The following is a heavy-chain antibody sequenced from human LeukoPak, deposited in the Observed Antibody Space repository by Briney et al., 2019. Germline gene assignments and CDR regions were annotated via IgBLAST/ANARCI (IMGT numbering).Heavy chain of an antibody. CDR1: GGSISSGGYY. CDR2: IYYSGST. J-gene: IGHJ6*02. CDR3: ARERGHDYGDYQGGMDV. Sequence: PSQTLSLTCTVSGGSISSGGYYWSWIRQHPGKGLEGIGYIYYSGSTYYNPSLKSRVTISVDTSKNQFSLKLSSVTAADTAVYYCARERGHDYGDYQGGMDVWGQGTTVTVSS. D-gene: IGHD4-17*01. V-gene: IGHV4-31*03.